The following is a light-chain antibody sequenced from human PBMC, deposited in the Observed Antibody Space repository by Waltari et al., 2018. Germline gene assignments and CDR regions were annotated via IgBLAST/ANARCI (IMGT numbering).Light chain of an antibody. CDR1: QSISGY. V-gene: IGKV1-39*01. CDR2: ATS. CDR3: QQSYRTPPLT. Sequence: RASQSISGYLNWYQQKPGKAPKVLIYATSSLQSGVPSRFSGSGSGTDFTLTITSLQPEDFATYYCQQSYRTPPLTFGGGTKVEIK. J-gene: IGKJ4*01.